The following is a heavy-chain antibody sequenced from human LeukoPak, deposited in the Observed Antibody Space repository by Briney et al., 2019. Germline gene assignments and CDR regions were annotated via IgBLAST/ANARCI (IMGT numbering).Heavy chain of an antibody. Sequence: GGSLRLSCAASGFTVSSNYMSWVRQAPRKGLEWVSIIYGGGSTYYADSVKGRFTISRDNSKNTLYLQMNSLRAEDTAVFYCARERDCSSTSCRSDAFDLWGQGTMVTVSS. CDR1: GFTVSSNY. CDR3: ARERDCSSTSCRSDAFDL. D-gene: IGHD2-2*01. J-gene: IGHJ3*01. CDR2: IYGGGST. V-gene: IGHV3-66*02.